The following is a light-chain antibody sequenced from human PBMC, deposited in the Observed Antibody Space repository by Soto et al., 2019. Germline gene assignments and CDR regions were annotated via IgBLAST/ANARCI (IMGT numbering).Light chain of an antibody. CDR3: QQRSNWPPDKYT. J-gene: IGKJ5*01. CDR2: DAS. V-gene: IGKV3-11*01. Sequence: EIVMTQSPATLSVSPGERATLSCRASQSVSTNLAWYQQKPGQAPRLLIYDASNRATGIPARFSGSGSGTDFTLTISSLEPEDFAVYYCQQRSNWPPDKYTFGQGTRLEI. CDR1: QSVSTN.